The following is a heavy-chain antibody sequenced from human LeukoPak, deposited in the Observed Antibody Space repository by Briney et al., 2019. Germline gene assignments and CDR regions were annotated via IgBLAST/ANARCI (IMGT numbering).Heavy chain of an antibody. J-gene: IGHJ4*02. CDR3: ASPYYYDSSGTEDY. V-gene: IGHV3-11*04. CDR2: ISSSGSTI. D-gene: IGHD3-22*01. CDR1: GFTFSDYY. Sequence: PGGSLRLSCAASGFTFSDYYMSWIRQAPGKGLEWVSYISSSGSTIYYADSVKGRFTISRDNAKNSLYLQMNSLRAEDTAVYYCASPYYYDSSGTEDYWGQGTLVTVSS.